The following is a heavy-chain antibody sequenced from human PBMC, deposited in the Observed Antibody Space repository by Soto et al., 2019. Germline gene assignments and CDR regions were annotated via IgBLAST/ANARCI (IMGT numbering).Heavy chain of an antibody. Sequence: GSLRLSCVGSGFTFNTYSMNWVLHAPGKGLEWVSSISSSASDITYADSVKGRFTISRDNAKNSLYLQMNSLRAEDTAIYYCARGRDFWSGFRYYDYWGQGTLVTVSS. CDR1: GFTFNTYS. J-gene: IGHJ4*02. V-gene: IGHV3-21*01. CDR3: ARGRDFWSGFRYYDY. D-gene: IGHD3-3*01. CDR2: ISSSASDI.